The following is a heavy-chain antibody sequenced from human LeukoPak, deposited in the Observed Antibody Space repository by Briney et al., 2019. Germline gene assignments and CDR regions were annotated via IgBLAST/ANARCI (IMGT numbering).Heavy chain of an antibody. D-gene: IGHD6-19*01. CDR3: ARVADAVAGPIDY. J-gene: IGHJ4*02. Sequence: GGSLRLSCAASGFTFSSYSMNWVRQAPGKGLEWVSSISSSSSYIYCADSVKGRFTISRDNAKNSLYLQMNSLRAEDTAVYYCARVADAVAGPIDYWGQGTLVTVSS. V-gene: IGHV3-21*01. CDR2: ISSSSSYI. CDR1: GFTFSSYS.